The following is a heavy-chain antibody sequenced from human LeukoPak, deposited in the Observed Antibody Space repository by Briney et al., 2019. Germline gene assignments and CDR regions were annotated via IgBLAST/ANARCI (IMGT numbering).Heavy chain of an antibody. Sequence: GASVKVSCKASGYTFTSYGISWVRQAPGQGLEWMGWISAYNGNTNYAQKLQGRVTMTTDTSTSTAYMELRSLRSDDTAVYYCARSPYYYDSIPWAGGDYWGQGTLVTVSS. D-gene: IGHD3-22*01. CDR3: ARSPYYYDSIPWAGGDY. CDR2: ISAYNGNT. V-gene: IGHV1-18*01. CDR1: GYTFTSYG. J-gene: IGHJ4*02.